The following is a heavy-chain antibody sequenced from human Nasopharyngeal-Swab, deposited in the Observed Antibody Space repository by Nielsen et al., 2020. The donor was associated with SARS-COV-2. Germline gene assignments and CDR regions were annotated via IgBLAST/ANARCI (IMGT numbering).Heavy chain of an antibody. CDR2: ISSSGSHK. CDR3: ARHDSIPY. D-gene: IGHD3-22*01. V-gene: IGHV3-21*01. J-gene: IGHJ4*02. CDR1: GFTFSTYN. Sequence: GESLKISCAASGFTFSTYNMNWVRQAPGKGLEWVSSISSSGSHKYYTDSVKGRFTISRDDAKSALYLQMTSLRVEDTAVYYCARHDSIPYWGQGTLVTVSP.